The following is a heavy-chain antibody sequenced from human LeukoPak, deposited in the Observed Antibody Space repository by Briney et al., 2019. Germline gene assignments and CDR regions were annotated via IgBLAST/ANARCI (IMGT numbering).Heavy chain of an antibody. V-gene: IGHV1-3*01. CDR2: INAGNGNT. CDR1: GYTFTSYA. Sequence: ASVKVSCTASGYTFTSYAMHWVRQAPGQRLEWMGWINAGNGNTKYSQKFQGRVTITRDTSASTAYMELSSLRSEDTAVYYCASILAPPLKDYYYGMDVWGQGTTVTVSS. CDR3: ASILAPPLKDYYYGMDV. J-gene: IGHJ6*02.